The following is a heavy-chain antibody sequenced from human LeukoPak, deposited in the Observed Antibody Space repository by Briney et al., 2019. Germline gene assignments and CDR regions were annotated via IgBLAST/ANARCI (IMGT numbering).Heavy chain of an antibody. CDR2: ISHNGST. V-gene: IGHV4-34*01. CDR1: GGSFSGYY. Sequence: KPSETLTLTCAAYGGSFSGYYWSWICQPPGKGLEWVGEISHNGSTNYNPSLKSRVTISLDTSKNKISLKLSPSTAADPAVYDCARGRMVYAHRLNCFDLWRQGTLVTVSS. CDR3: ARGRMVYAHRLNCFDL. J-gene: IGHJ5*02. D-gene: IGHD2-8*01.